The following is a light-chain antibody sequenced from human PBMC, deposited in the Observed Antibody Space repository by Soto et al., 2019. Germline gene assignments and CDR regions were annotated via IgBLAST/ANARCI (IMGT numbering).Light chain of an antibody. CDR1: QSISSW. CDR2: DVS. Sequence: IHSSHCPSIPTAYVGDRVTNTCRASQSISSWLAWYQQKPGKAPNLLIYDVSSFESAVPSRFSGSGSGTEFTLTSISLQPEELSTYYCQRLNSYPIFGGGTKVDIK. J-gene: IGKJ4*01. CDR3: QRLNSYPI. V-gene: IGKV1-5*01.